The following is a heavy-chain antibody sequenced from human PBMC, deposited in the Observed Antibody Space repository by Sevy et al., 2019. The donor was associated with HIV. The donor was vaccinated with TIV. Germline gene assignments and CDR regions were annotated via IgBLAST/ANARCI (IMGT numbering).Heavy chain of an antibody. V-gene: IGHV3-7*01. CDR3: AQETFGRFDS. CDR1: GFSFSAYW. Sequence: GESLKISCAASGFSFSAYWMNWVRQAPGKGLEWVANIKPDGSDKHYVDSAEGRFTISRDNAKNSLYLHMNSLRVEETAMYYCAQETFGRFDSWGQGTLVTVSS. J-gene: IGHJ4*02. CDR2: IKPDGSDK. D-gene: IGHD1-26*01.